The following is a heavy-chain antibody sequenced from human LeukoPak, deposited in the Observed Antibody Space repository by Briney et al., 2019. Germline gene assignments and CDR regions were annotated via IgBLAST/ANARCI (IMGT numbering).Heavy chain of an antibody. J-gene: IGHJ4*02. V-gene: IGHV4-39*01. CDR3: ARQNRRGYDILTGYRPADY. CDR2: IYYSGST. D-gene: IGHD3-9*01. Sequence: PSETLSLTCTVSGGSISSSSYYWGWIRQPPGKGLEWIGSIYYSGSTYYNPSLKSRVTISVDTSKHQFSLKLSSVTAADTAVYYCARQNRRGYDILTGYRPADYWGQGTLVTVSS. CDR1: GGSISSSSYY.